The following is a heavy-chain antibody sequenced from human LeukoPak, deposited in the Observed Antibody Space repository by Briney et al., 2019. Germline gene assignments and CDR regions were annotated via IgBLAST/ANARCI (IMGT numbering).Heavy chain of an antibody. D-gene: IGHD6-19*01. Sequence: ASVNVSCKASGYTFTGYYMHWVRQAPGQGPEWMGWINPNSGGTNYAQKFQGWVTMTRDTSISTAYMELSRLRSDDTAVCYCARDSSGWYVRGYFDYWGQGTLVTVSS. J-gene: IGHJ4*02. CDR3: ARDSSGWYVRGYFDY. CDR2: INPNSGGT. V-gene: IGHV1-2*04. CDR1: GYTFTGYY.